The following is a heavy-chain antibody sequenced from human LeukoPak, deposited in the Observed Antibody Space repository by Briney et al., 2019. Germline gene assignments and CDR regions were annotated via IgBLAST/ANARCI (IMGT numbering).Heavy chain of an antibody. V-gene: IGHV3-30*02. Sequence: GGSLRLSCAASGFTFSSYGMHWVRQAPGRGLEWVAFIRYDGSNKYYADSVKGRFTISRDNSKNTLYLQMNSLRAEDTAVYYCAKGGQWLVPWVFDYWGQGTLVTVSS. J-gene: IGHJ4*02. D-gene: IGHD6-19*01. CDR1: GFTFSSYG. CDR3: AKGGQWLVPWVFDY. CDR2: IRYDGSNK.